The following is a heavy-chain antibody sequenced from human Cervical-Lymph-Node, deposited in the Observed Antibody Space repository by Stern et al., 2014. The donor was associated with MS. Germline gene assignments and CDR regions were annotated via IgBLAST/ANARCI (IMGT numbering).Heavy chain of an antibody. CDR1: GFAFSIYW. CDR3: ARDLRVFDF. V-gene: IGHV3-7*01. Sequence: EVQLGESGGGLVQPGGSLRLSCAASGFAFSIYWMTWVRQTPGKGLEWVANIKEDGSEEYYVDSVKGRFTISRDNARNSLYLQMNSLRAEDTAVYYCARDLRVFDFWGQGTMVTVSS. J-gene: IGHJ3*01. CDR2: IKEDGSEE.